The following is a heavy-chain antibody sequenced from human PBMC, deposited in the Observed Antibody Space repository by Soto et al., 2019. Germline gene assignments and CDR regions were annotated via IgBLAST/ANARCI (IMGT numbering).Heavy chain of an antibody. CDR3: VRDGTKTLRDWFDP. CDR1: GASISGYY. D-gene: IGHD1-1*01. CDR2: IYATGTT. V-gene: IGHV4-4*07. J-gene: IGHJ5*02. Sequence: SETLSLTYTASGASISGYYWSWIRKSAGKGLEWIGRIYATGTTDYNPSLKSRVMMSVDTSKKQFSLKLRSVTAADTAVYYCVRDGTKTLRDWFDPWGQGISVTVSS.